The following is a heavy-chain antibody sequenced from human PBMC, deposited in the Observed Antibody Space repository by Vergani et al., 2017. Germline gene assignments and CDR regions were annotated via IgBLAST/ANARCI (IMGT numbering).Heavy chain of an antibody. J-gene: IGHJ3*01. D-gene: IGHD3-9*01. CDR3: VHRLGYFDWDGAFDV. V-gene: IGHV2-5*01. CDR2: VYWNDDE. CDR1: GFSLTTGGEG. Sequence: QITLRESGPTLVKPTQPLTLTCTFSGFSLTTGGEGVGWIRQPPGRALEWLAFVYWNDDERYSPSLKSRVTITKDTSKNEVILTMATMDPVDTATYYCVHRLGYFDWDGAFDVWGPGAMVTVCS.